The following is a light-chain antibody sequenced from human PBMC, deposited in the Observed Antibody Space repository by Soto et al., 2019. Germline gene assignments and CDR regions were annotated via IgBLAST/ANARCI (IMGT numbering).Light chain of an antibody. V-gene: IGKV1-27*01. Sequence: DIQMTQSPSSLSASVGDRVTITCRASQGISNYIAWYQQKPGKVPKLLIYAASTLQSGVPSRFSGSGSGTDFTLTISSLQPEDVTSYYCQQYNSAPQWVFGQGTKVEIK. CDR1: QGISNY. J-gene: IGKJ1*01. CDR2: AAS. CDR3: QQYNSAPQWV.